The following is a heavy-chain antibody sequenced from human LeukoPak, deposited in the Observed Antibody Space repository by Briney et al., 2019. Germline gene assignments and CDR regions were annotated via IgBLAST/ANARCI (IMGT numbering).Heavy chain of an antibody. Sequence: PSETLSLTCTVSGGSISSYYWSWIRQPPGKGLEWIGYIYYSGSTNYNPSLKSRVTISVDTSKNQFSLKLSSVTAADTAVYYCARNNDYSNYATPHFDYWGQGTLVTVSS. CDR1: GGSISSYY. J-gene: IGHJ4*02. CDR2: IYYSGST. V-gene: IGHV4-59*08. D-gene: IGHD4-11*01. CDR3: ARNNDYSNYATPHFDY.